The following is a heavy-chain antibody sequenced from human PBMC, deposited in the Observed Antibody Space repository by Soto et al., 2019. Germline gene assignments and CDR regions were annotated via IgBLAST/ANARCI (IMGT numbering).Heavy chain of an antibody. CDR3: APTQRHYHILTGQEPPDY. Sequence: GGSLRLSCAASGFTFSSYAMSWVRQAPGKGLEWVSAISGSGGSTYYADSVKGRFTISRDNSKNTLYLQMNSLRAEDTAVYYCAPTQRHYHILTGQEPPDYWGQGTPAPVSS. CDR2: ISGSGGST. D-gene: IGHD3-9*01. CDR1: GFTFSSYA. V-gene: IGHV3-23*01. J-gene: IGHJ4*02.